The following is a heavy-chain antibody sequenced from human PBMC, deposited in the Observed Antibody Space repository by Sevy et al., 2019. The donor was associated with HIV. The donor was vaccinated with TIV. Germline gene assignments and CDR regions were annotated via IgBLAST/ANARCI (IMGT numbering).Heavy chain of an antibody. CDR1: GGSFSGYY. V-gene: IGHV4-34*01. J-gene: IGHJ4*02. CDR3: ARGRYDKYVWGSYRPTYFDY. Sequence: SETLSLTCAVYGGSFSGYYWTFFRQPPGKGLEWIGEITHSENTNSNPYLKSRVTISVDTSKNQFSLKLTSVTAADTAVYFCARGRYDKYVWGSYRPTYFDYWGQGSLVTVSS. D-gene: IGHD3-16*02. CDR2: ITHSENT.